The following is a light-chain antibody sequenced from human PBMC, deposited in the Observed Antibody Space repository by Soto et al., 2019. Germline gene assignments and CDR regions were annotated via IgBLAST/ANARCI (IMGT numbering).Light chain of an antibody. CDR3: QQYGGSSCT. CDR2: GAS. V-gene: IGKV3-20*01. J-gene: IGKJ1*01. CDR1: QSVSSSY. Sequence: EIVLTQSPGTLSWSPGERATLSCRASQSVSSSYLAWYHQKPGQAPRLLIFGASSRATGIPDRFSGSGSGKDFTLTISRLEPEDFPVYYCQQYGGSSCTFGQWTKVDIX.